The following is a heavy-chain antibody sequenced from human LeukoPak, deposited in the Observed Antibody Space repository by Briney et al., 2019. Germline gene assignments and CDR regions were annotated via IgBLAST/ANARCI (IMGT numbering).Heavy chain of an antibody. V-gene: IGHV3-33*01. CDR2: IWYDGSNK. CDR1: GSTFSNYG. J-gene: IGHJ5*02. D-gene: IGHD6-19*01. CDR3: VRVAVAGNLNNWFDP. Sequence: QPGGSLRLSCAASGSTFSNYGMHWVRQAPGKGLEWVAVIWYDGSNKYYAASVKGRFTISRDNSKNTLYLQMNSLRAEDTAVYYCVRVAVAGNLNNWFDPWGQGTLVTVSS.